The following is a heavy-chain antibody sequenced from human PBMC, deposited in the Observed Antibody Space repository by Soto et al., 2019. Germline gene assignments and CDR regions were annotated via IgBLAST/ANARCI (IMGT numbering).Heavy chain of an antibody. CDR2: ISAYNGNT. CDR3: ARVESEYYYGMDV. D-gene: IGHD1-1*01. J-gene: IGHJ6*02. CDR1: GYTFTSYG. V-gene: IGHV1-18*01. Sequence: ASVKVSCKASGYTFTSYGISWVRQAPGQGLEWMGWISAYNGNTNYAQKLQGRVTITRDTSASTAYMELSSLRSEDTAVYYCARVESEYYYGMDVWGQGTTVTVSS.